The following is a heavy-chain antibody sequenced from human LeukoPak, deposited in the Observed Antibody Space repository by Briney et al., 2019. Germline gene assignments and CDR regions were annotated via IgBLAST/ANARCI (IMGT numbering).Heavy chain of an antibody. Sequence: SQTLSLTCTVSGGSISSGGYYWSWIRQHLGKGLEWIGYIYYSGSTYYNPSLKSRVTISVDTSKNQFSLKLSSVTAADTAVYYCARVTPDYYDSSGYQSDAFDIWGQGTMVTVSS. CDR1: GGSISSGGYY. CDR3: ARVTPDYYDSSGYQSDAFDI. CDR2: IYYSGST. V-gene: IGHV4-31*03. D-gene: IGHD3-22*01. J-gene: IGHJ3*02.